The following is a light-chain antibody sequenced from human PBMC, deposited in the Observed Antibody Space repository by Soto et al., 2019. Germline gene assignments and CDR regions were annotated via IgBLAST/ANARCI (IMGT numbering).Light chain of an antibody. J-gene: IGLJ1*01. CDR2: DVN. CDR3: CSYAGRYTFV. V-gene: IGLV2-11*01. CDR1: IDIGDYKF. Sequence: QSALTQPRSVSGSPGQSVTISCTGIIDIGDYKFVSWYQQHLGKAPQVMIYDVNKRPSGVPDRFSGSKSGNTASLTISGLQAEDEADYYCCSYAGRYTFVFGTGTKLTVL.